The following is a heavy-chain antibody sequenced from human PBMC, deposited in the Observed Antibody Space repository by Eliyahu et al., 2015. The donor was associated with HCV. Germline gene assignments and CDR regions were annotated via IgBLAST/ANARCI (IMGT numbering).Heavy chain of an antibody. CDR1: GFIXNTYTYS. CDR3: ARLHVGYEYGFDY. Sequence: DVELVESGGGLVQPGGSLRLSCAASGFIXNTYTYSMNWXRQAPGKGLEWLSYISIRFGTIYYADSVKGRFTISSDNARGSVYLHMNDLRIDDTAVYYCARLHVGYEYGFDYWGRGTLVTVSS. J-gene: IGHJ4*02. V-gene: IGHV3-48*01. CDR2: ISIRFGTI. D-gene: IGHD3-10*01.